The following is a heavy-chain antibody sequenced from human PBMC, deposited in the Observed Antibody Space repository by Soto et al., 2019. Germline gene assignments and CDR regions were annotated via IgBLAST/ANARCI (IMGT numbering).Heavy chain of an antibody. V-gene: IGHV4-59*01. CDR3: ARRRNIGSFDN. CDR2: VYHSGSV. D-gene: IGHD3-10*01. Sequence: SDTLSLTCNFSGASMIGYHWNWILQSPVKTLEWIGFVYHSGSVSYNPSLKGRASISVDTSKNQFSLRLTSVTAADTAVYYCARRRNIGSFDNWGKGNLVT. CDR1: GASMIGYH. J-gene: IGHJ1*01.